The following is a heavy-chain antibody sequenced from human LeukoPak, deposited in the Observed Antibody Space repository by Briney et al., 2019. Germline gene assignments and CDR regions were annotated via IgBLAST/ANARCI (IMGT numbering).Heavy chain of an antibody. CDR3: ARSQWELLRFDY. Sequence: SETLSLTCTVSGGSISSYYWSWLRQPPGKGLEWIGYIYYSGSTNYNPSLKSRVTISVDTSKNQFSLKLSSVTAADTAVYYCARSQWELLRFDYWGQGTLVTVSS. V-gene: IGHV4-59*01. J-gene: IGHJ4*02. CDR1: GGSISSYY. CDR2: IYYSGST. D-gene: IGHD1-26*01.